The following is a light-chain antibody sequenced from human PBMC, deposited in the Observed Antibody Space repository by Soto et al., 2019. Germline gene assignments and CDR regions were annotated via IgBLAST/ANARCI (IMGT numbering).Light chain of an antibody. J-gene: IGKJ2*01. CDR3: QQSYSTPV. Sequence: DIQMTQSPSSLSASVGDRVTITCRASQSISSYLNWYQQKPGKAPKLLIYAACSLQSGVPSRFSGSGSGTDFTLTISSLQPEDYATYYCQQSYSTPVFGQGPKLEIK. V-gene: IGKV1-39*01. CDR2: AAC. CDR1: QSISSY.